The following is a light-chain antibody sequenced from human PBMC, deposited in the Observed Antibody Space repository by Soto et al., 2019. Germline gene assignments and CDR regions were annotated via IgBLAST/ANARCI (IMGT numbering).Light chain of an antibody. CDR1: QSLLYNNTYNY. CDR2: FGS. J-gene: IGKJ5*01. Sequence: EIVITQSPRTRPVTPVEPASISSMSSQSLLYNNTYNYLDWYVQKPGQSPQLLIYFGSNRAPGVPDRFSGSGSGTDFTLNINRVEAEDVGTYYCMQALQSLTCGQGTRLEIK. V-gene: IGKV2-28*01. CDR3: MQALQSLT.